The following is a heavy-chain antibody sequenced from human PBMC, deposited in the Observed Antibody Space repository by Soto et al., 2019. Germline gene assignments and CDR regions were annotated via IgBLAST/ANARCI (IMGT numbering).Heavy chain of an antibody. CDR3: ARVGPWVPYYYGSSPYTFKNWFDP. V-gene: IGHV4-38-2*01. Sequence: PSETLSLTCAVSGYSISSGYYWGWLRQPPGKGLEWIGRIYHGGSTYYNPSLNSRVTLSIDMTNNHVALILNSVTAADTAVYYCARVGPWVPYYYGSSPYTFKNWFDPLGQGTLVTVSS. D-gene: IGHD3-22*01. CDR1: GYSISSGYY. CDR2: IYHGGST. J-gene: IGHJ5*02.